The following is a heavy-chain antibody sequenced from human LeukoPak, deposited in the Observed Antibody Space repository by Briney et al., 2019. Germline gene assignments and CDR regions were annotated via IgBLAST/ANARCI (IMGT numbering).Heavy chain of an antibody. J-gene: IGHJ4*02. CDR1: GYTFTSYY. Sequence: ASVKVSCKASGYTFTSYYMHWVRQAPGQGLEWMGIINPSGGSTSYAQKFQGRVTMTRDMSTSTDYMELSSLRSEDTAVYYCARAPLWEPVDYWGQGTLVTVSS. CDR3: ARAPLWEPVDY. D-gene: IGHD1-26*01. CDR2: INPSGGST. V-gene: IGHV1-46*01.